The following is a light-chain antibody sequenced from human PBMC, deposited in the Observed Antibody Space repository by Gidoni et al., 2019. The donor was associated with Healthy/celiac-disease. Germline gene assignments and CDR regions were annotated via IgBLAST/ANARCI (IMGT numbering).Light chain of an antibody. Sequence: DIQMTQSPSSLSASVGERVTITCQASQDISNYLNWYQQKPGKAPKLLIYDASNLETGVPSRFSVSGSGTDFTFTISSLQPEDIATYYCQQYDNLPWTFGQGTKVEIK. J-gene: IGKJ1*01. CDR3: QQYDNLPWT. CDR2: DAS. CDR1: QDISNY. V-gene: IGKV1-33*01.